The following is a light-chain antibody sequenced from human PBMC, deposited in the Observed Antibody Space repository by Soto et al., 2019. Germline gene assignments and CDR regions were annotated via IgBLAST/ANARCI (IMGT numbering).Light chain of an antibody. J-gene: IGLJ2*01. V-gene: IGLV1-40*01. CDR1: SSNIGAGYD. Sequence: QPVLTQPPSVSGAPGQRVTISCTGSSSNIGAGYDVHWYQQLPETAPKLLIYDNNNRPSGVPDRFSGSKSGTSASLAITGLQAEDEADYYCQSYDSSLSAWVFGGGTKVTVL. CDR3: QSYDSSLSAWV. CDR2: DNN.